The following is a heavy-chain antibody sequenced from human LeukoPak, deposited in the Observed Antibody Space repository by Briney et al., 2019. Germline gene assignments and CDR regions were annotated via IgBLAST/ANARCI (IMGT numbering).Heavy chain of an antibody. V-gene: IGHV1-46*01. CDR1: GYTFTSYY. CDR3: ARAMDTTMAIFFDP. D-gene: IGHD5-18*01. J-gene: IGHJ5*02. Sequence: ASVKVSCKASGYTFTSYYMHWVRQAPGQGLEWMGIINPSGGSTSYAQKFQGRVTMTRNTSISTAYMELRSLRSEDTAVYYCARAMDTTMAIFFDPWGQGTLVTVSS. CDR2: INPSGGST.